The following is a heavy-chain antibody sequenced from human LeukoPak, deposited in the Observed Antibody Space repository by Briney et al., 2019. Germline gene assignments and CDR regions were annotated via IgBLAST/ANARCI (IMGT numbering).Heavy chain of an antibody. V-gene: IGHV3-74*01. CDR2: LDRNGSSI. CDR3: ARETILGIGLSD. J-gene: IGHJ4*02. Sequence: GGCLRLACAVSGFTLSSQWMDSASQDPGEGMGWVSRLDRNGSSISYAESEKGRFLISRDNAKNTLYLQMIGLRAEHTAVYYGARETILGIGLSDWGQGTLVTVSS. CDR1: GFTLSSQW. D-gene: IGHD3-3*01.